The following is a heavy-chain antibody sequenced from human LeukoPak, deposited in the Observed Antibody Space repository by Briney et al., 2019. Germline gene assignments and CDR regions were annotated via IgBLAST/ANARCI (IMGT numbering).Heavy chain of an antibody. CDR2: ILPDGSAK. CDR3: GRDQGGSYGGYFDY. Sequence: PGGSLRLSCAASGFTFSSYWMSWVRQAPGKGLEWVANILPDGSAKNYVDSVKGRFIISRDNAKDSVSLQMNSLRAEDTAVYYCGRDQGGSYGGYFDYWGQGTLVTVSS. D-gene: IGHD1-26*01. V-gene: IGHV3-7*01. J-gene: IGHJ4*02. CDR1: GFTFSSYW.